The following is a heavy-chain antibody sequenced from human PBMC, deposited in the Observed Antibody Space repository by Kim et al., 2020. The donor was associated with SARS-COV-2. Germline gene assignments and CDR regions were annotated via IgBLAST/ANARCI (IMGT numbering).Heavy chain of an antibody. J-gene: IGHJ4*02. D-gene: IGHD3-3*01. V-gene: IGHV3-23*01. CDR3: AKGYDVWGGYLDY. Sequence: ADSVKGRFTISRDNSKNTLYLQLNSLRAEDTAVYYCAKGYDVWGGYLDYWGQGALVTVAS.